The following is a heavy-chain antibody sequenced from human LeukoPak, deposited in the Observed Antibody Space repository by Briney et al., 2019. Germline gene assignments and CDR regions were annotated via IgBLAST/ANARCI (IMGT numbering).Heavy chain of an antibody. CDR3: AGYDSSGYQDY. D-gene: IGHD3-22*01. CDR2: IYHSGST. V-gene: IGHV4-30-2*01. Sequence: SQTLSLTCTVSGGSISSGGYYWSWIRQPPGKGLEWIGYIYHSGSTYYNPSLKSRVTISVDRSKNQFSLKLSSVTAADTAVYYCAGYDSSGYQDYWGQGTLVTVSP. CDR1: GGSISSGGYY. J-gene: IGHJ4*02.